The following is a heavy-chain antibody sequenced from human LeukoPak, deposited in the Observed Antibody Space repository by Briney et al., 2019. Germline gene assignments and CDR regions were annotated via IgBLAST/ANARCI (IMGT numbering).Heavy chain of an antibody. D-gene: IGHD6-13*01. CDR3: ARPRIAAAGLYYFDY. J-gene: IGHJ4*02. V-gene: IGHV1-46*01. CDR2: INPSGGST. CDR1: GYTFTSYY. Sequence: ASVKVSCKASGYTFTSYYMHWVRQAPGQGLEWMGIINPSGGSTSYAQKFQGRVTMTRDTSTSTVYMELSSLRSEDTAVYYCARPRIAAAGLYYFDYWGQGTLVTVSS.